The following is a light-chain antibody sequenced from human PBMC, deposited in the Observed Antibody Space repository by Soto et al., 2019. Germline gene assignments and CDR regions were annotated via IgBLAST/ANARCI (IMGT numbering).Light chain of an antibody. CDR2: DAF. Sequence: VLTQSPATLSLSPGERATLSCRASQRVSSYLAWYQQKPGQPPRLLIYDAFNRATGIPARFSGSGSGTDFTLTISSLEPEDFAVYYCQQRSDWSYTFGQGTKLEIK. CDR3: QQRSDWSYT. CDR1: QRVSSY. V-gene: IGKV3-11*01. J-gene: IGKJ2*01.